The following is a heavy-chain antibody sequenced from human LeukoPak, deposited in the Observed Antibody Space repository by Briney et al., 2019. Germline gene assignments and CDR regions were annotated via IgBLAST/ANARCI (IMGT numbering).Heavy chain of an antibody. D-gene: IGHD3-10*01. CDR2: IIPIFGTA. CDR3: ARDRGYYYGSGSYYYYYMDV. Sequence: ASVKVSCKASGGTFSSYAISWVRQAPGQGLERMGGIIPIFGTANYAQKFQGRVTITTDESTSTAYMELSSLRSEDTAVYYCARDRGYYYGSGSYYYYYMDVWGQGTLVTVSS. V-gene: IGHV1-69*05. J-gene: IGHJ6*03. CDR1: GGTFSSYA.